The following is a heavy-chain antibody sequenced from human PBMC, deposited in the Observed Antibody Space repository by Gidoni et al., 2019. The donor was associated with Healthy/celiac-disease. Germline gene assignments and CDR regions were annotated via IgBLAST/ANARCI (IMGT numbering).Heavy chain of an antibody. J-gene: IGHJ6*03. CDR3: ARASARLYYYMDV. CDR2: IIPIFGTA. Sequence: QVQLVQSGAEVNKPGSSVKVSCKASGGPFSSYAISWVRQAPGQGLEWMGGIIPIFGTANYAQKFQGRVTITADESTSTAYMELSSLRSEDTAVYYCARASARLYYYMDVWGKGTTVTVSS. CDR1: GGPFSSYA. V-gene: IGHV1-69*01.